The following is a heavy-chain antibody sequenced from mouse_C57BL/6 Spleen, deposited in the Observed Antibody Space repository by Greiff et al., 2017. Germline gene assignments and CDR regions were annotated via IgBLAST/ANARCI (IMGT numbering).Heavy chain of an antibody. CDR3: ARCYYYGSSYDY. V-gene: IGHV1-19*01. CDR1: GYTFTDYY. Sequence: EVQLQESGPVLVKPGASVKMSCKASGYTFTDYYMNWVKQSHGKSLEWIGVINPYNGGTSYNQKFKGKATLTVDKSSSTAYMELNSLTSEDSAVYYCARCYYYGSSYDYWGQGTTLTVSS. CDR2: INPYNGGT. J-gene: IGHJ2*01. D-gene: IGHD1-1*01.